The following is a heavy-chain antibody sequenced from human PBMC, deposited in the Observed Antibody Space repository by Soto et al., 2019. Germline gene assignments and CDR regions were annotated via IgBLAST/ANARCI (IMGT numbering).Heavy chain of an antibody. Sequence: GGSLRLSCAASGFTFSSYSMNWVRQAPGKGLEWVSSISSSSFSINYADSVKGRFSISRDNAQNSLHLQMNNLRAEDTAVYYCARNESSNIYGMDVWGQGTTVTVSS. D-gene: IGHD6-6*01. V-gene: IGHV3-21*01. CDR1: GFTFSSYS. CDR3: ARNESSNIYGMDV. J-gene: IGHJ6*02. CDR2: ISSSSFSI.